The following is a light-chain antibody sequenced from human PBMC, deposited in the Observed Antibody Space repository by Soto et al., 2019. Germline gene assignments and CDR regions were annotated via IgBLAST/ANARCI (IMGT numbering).Light chain of an antibody. Sequence: EIVLTQSPGTLSLSPGERATLSCRASQSVSSNNLAWYQKRPGQAPRVVIYGASTRATGIPERFSGSGSGTDFTLTISSLEPEDFAVYYCQQYGGSPFTFGPGTKVDIK. V-gene: IGKV3-20*01. CDR3: QQYGGSPFT. J-gene: IGKJ3*01. CDR1: QSVSSNN. CDR2: GAS.